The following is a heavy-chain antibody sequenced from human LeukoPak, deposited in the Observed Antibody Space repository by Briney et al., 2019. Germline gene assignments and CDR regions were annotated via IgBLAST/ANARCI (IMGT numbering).Heavy chain of an antibody. J-gene: IGHJ5*02. Sequence: GGSLRLSCVASGFTFSSYEMNWVRQAPGKGLEWASYISSSGSTIYYADSVKGRFTVSRDNAKNSLYLQMNSLRAEDTAVYYCARGGSGWRPRNWFDPWGQGTLVTVSS. V-gene: IGHV3-48*03. CDR2: ISSSGSTI. CDR3: ARGGSGWRPRNWFDP. CDR1: GFTFSSYE. D-gene: IGHD6-19*01.